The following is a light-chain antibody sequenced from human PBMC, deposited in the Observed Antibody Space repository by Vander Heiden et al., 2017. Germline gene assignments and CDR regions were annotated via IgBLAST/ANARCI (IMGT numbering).Light chain of an antibody. J-gene: IGLJ2*01. Sequence: SYELTQPPSVSVSPGQTASITCSGDKLGDKYACWYQQKPGQSPVLVIYQDSKRPSGIPERFSGSNSGNTATLTISGTQAVDEADYYCQAWDSSEVVFGGGTKLTVL. V-gene: IGLV3-1*01. CDR3: QAWDSSEVV. CDR1: KLGDKY. CDR2: QDS.